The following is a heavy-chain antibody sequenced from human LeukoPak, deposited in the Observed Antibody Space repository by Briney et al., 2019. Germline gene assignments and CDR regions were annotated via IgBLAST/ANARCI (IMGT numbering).Heavy chain of an antibody. V-gene: IGHV4-59*01. D-gene: IGHD3-10*01. CDR3: AREDGSGSYVYFDY. Sequence: SETLSLTCTVSGGSISSYYWSWIRQPPGKGLGWIGYIYYSGSTNYNPPLKSRVTISVDTSKNQFSLKLSSVTAADTAVYYCAREDGSGSYVYFDYWGQGTLVTVSS. CDR2: IYYSGST. CDR1: GGSISSYY. J-gene: IGHJ4*02.